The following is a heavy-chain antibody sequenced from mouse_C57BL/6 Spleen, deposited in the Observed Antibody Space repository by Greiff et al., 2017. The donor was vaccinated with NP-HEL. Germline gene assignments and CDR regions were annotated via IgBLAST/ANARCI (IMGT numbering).Heavy chain of an antibody. CDR1: GFNIKDDY. J-gene: IGHJ4*01. CDR2: IDPENGDT. D-gene: IGHD1-1*01. Sequence: DVQLQESGAELVRPGASVKLSCTASGFNIKDDYMHWVKQRPEQGLEWIGWIDPENGDTEYASKFQGKATITADTSSNTAYLQLSSLTSEDTAVYYCTRNYYGSSSYYAMDYWGQGTSVTVSS. CDR3: TRNYYGSSSYYAMDY. V-gene: IGHV14-4*01.